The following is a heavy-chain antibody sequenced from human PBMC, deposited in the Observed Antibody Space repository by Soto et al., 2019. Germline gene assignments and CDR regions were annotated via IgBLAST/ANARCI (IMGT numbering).Heavy chain of an antibody. Sequence: GESLKISCKGSGYSFTGYWISWVRQMPGKGLEWMGRIDPSDSYTNYSPSFQGHVTISADKSISTAYLQWSSLKASDTAMYYCARYRVVVVPAAITYGMDVWGQGTTVTVSS. CDR1: GYSFTGYW. D-gene: IGHD2-2*01. CDR2: IDPSDSYT. CDR3: ARYRVVVVPAAITYGMDV. J-gene: IGHJ6*02. V-gene: IGHV5-10-1*01.